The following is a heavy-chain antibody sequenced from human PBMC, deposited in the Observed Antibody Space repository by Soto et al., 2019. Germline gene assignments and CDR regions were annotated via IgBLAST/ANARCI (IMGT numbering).Heavy chain of an antibody. CDR3: VRGPSLRFWRNPNYYYMDV. V-gene: IGHV4-34*01. CDR2: INHSGST. J-gene: IGHJ6*03. Sequence: SETLSLTCAVYGGSFSGYYWSWIRQPPGKGLEWIGEINHSGSTNYNPSLKSRVTISVDTSKNQFSLKLSSVTAADTAVYYCVRGPSLRFWRNPNYYYMDVWGKGTTVTVSS. D-gene: IGHD3-3*01. CDR1: GGSFSGYY.